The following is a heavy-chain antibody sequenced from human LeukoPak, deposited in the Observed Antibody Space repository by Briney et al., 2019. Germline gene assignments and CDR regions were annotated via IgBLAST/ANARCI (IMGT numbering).Heavy chain of an antibody. V-gene: IGHV3-23*01. CDR3: AKVPSYCRGDCFSY. J-gene: IGHJ4*02. CDR2: IGSSGDTT. CDR1: GFTFSSYA. D-gene: IGHD2-21*02. Sequence: GGSLRLSCAASGFTFSSYAMSWVRQAPGKGLEWVSTIGSSGDTTYYAGSVKGRFTISRDNSKNTLWLQMSSLRAEDTAIYYCAKVPSYCRGDCFSYWGQGTLVTVSS.